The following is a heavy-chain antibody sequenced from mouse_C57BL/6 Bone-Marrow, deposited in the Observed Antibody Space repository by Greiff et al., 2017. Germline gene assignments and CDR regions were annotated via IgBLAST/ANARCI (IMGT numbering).Heavy chain of an antibody. CDR1: GFTFSSYA. V-gene: IGHV5-4*03. J-gene: IGHJ2*01. Sequence: EVKLVESGGGLVKPGGSLKLSCAASGFTFSSYAMSWVRQTPEKRLEWVATISDGGSYTYYPDNVKGRFTISRDNATNNLYLQMSHLKSEDTAMYDCARAFIATVGGGDEGGQGTTLTVSS. CDR2: ISDGGSYT. D-gene: IGHD1-1*01. CDR3: ARAFIATVGGGDE.